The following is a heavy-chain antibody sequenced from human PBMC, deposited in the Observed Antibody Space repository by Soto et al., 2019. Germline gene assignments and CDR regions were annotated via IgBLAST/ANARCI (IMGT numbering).Heavy chain of an antibody. J-gene: IGHJ6*02. CDR3: ARGLTADHYYYYYGMDV. CDR2: INAGNGNT. D-gene: IGHD7-27*01. Sequence: ASVKVSCKASGYTFTSYAMHWVRQAPGQRLEWMGWINAGNGNTKYSQKFQGRVTITRDTSASTAYMELSSLRSEDTAVYYCARGLTADHYYYYYGMDVWGQGTTVTVSS. V-gene: IGHV1-3*01. CDR1: GYTFTSYA.